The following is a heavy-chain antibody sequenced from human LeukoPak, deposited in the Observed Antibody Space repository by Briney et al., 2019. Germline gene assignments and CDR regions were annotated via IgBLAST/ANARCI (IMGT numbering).Heavy chain of an antibody. V-gene: IGHV1-2*02. J-gene: IGHJ4*02. CDR3: ARGDYYGSGSYPPDY. D-gene: IGHD3-10*01. CDR1: GYTFTGYY. Sequence: ASVKVSCKASGYTFTGYYMHWVRQAPGQGLEWMGWINPNSGGTNYAQKFQGRVTMTRDTSISTAYMELSRLRSDDTAVYYCARGDYYGSGSYPPDYWGQGTLVTVSS. CDR2: INPNSGGT.